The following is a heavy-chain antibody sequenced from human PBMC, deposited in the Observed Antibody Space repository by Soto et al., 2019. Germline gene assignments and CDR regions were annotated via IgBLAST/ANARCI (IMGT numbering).Heavy chain of an antibody. J-gene: IGHJ4*02. V-gene: IGHV4-34*01. D-gene: IGHD5-18*01. CDR3: ASNSYGYTFYDY. CDR2: INHSGST. CDR1: GGSFSGYY. Sequence: SETLSLTCAVYGGSFSGYYWTWIRQPLGTGLEWIGEINHSGSTNYNPSLKSRVTISVDTSKNQFSLKLSPVTAADTAVYDCASNSYGYTFYDYWGKGTLVIVAS.